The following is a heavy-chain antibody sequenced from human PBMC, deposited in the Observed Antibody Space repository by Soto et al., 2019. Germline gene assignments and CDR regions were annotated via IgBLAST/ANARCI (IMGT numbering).Heavy chain of an antibody. V-gene: IGHV2-5*02. J-gene: IGHJ4*02. Sequence: QITLKESGPTLVKPTQTLTLTCSFSGFSLTTSGVGVGWIRQPPGKALESLALIYWDDDKRYSPFLRSRLTITKDTPKNQVVLTMTNMDPVDTATYFCAHRRGGYDWYGARFDYWGQGALVTVSS. CDR3: AHRRGGYDWYGARFDY. D-gene: IGHD3-9*01. CDR2: IYWDDDK. CDR1: GFSLTTSGVG.